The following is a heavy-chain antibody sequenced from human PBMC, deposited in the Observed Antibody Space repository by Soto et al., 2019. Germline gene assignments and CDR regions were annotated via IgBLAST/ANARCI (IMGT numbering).Heavy chain of an antibody. V-gene: IGHV4-39*07. CDR2: IYYSRNSGSP. D-gene: IGHD1-26*01. CDR3: ARREIQGPIDY. Sequence: SETLSLTCTVSGGSISSSTYYWGWIRQPPGRGLEWIGSIYYSRNSGSPYYNPSLKSRVTVSVDTSKNQFSLKLTSVTAVDTAVYYCARREIQGPIDYWGQGTLVTVSS. J-gene: IGHJ4*02. CDR1: GGSISSSTYY.